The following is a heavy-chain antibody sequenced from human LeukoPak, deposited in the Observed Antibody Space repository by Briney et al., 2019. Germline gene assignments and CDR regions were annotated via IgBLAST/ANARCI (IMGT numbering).Heavy chain of an antibody. CDR1: GGSINTYY. J-gene: IGHJ4*02. Sequence: PSETLSLTCTVPGGSINTYYWSWIRQPPGKGLEWIGNIHYRGSPNYNPSLKSRVTISVDTSNNQFSLKLRSVTAADTAVYCCARHNKTPTYYYGSGSYFDSWGQGTLVTVSS. CDR3: ARHNKTPTYYYGSGSYFDS. V-gene: IGHV4-59*08. D-gene: IGHD3-10*01. CDR2: IHYRGSP.